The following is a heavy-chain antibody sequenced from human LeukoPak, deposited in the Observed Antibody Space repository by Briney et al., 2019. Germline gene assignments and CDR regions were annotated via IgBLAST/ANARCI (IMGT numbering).Heavy chain of an antibody. CDR2: IKQDGSEK. V-gene: IGHV3-7*01. Sequence: GGSLRLSCAASGFTFSSYRMSWVRQAPGKGLEWVANIKQDGSEKYYVDSVKGRFTISRDNTKNSLYLQMNSLRAEDTAVYYCARDRCSGGSCYPGGYWGQGTLVTVSS. CDR1: GFTFSSYR. D-gene: IGHD2-15*01. J-gene: IGHJ4*02. CDR3: ARDRCSGGSCYPGGY.